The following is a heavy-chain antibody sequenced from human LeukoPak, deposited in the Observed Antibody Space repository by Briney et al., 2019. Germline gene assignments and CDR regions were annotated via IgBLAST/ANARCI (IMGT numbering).Heavy chain of an antibody. V-gene: IGHV4-34*01. CDR3: ATKFQYSSGWYSY. CDR1: GGSFSDYY. Sequence: NPSETLSLTCAGYGGSFSDYYCSWVRQPPGKGLEWIGEINHSGSTNYNPSLKSRVTISVDTSKNQFSLKVSSVTAADTAVYYCATKFQYSSGWYSYWGQGTLVTVSS. D-gene: IGHD6-19*01. CDR2: INHSGST. J-gene: IGHJ4*02.